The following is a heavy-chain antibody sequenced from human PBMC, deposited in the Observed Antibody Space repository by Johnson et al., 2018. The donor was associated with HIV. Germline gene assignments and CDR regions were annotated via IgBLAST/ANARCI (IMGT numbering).Heavy chain of an antibody. CDR3: TTDRAAARDAFDI. D-gene: IGHD6-13*01. J-gene: IGHJ3*02. CDR2: IRYDGSNK. V-gene: IGHV3-30*02. Sequence: QVQLVESGGGLVQPGGSLRLSCAASGFTFSSYWMSWVRQAPGKGLEWVAFIRYDGSNKYYADSVKGRFTISRDNSKNTLYLQMNSLKTEDTAVYYCTTDRAAARDAFDIWGQGTMVTVSS. CDR1: GFTFSSYW.